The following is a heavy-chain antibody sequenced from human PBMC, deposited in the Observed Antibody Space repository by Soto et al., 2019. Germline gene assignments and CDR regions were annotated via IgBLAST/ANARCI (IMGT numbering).Heavy chain of an antibody. D-gene: IGHD3-10*01. Sequence: RASVKVSCKASGYTFTSNYIHWLRQAPGQGLEWMGVIHPGGGSTSYAQKFQGRVTMTRDTSTSTAYIELRSLRYEDTAVYYCARVSDRFDYWGQGTLGTVSS. CDR2: IHPGGGST. V-gene: IGHV1-46*01. CDR3: ARVSDRFDY. CDR1: GYTFTSNY. J-gene: IGHJ4*02.